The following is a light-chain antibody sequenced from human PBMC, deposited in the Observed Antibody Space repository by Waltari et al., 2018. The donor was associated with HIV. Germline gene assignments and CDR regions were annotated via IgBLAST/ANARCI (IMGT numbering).Light chain of an antibody. V-gene: IGKV4-1*01. CDR1: QSILYSSNNRNY. CDR2: WAA. CDR3: QQYDSTPLT. J-gene: IGKJ4*01. Sequence: DIVMTQSPDSLAVSLGERVTINCKSSQSILYSSNNRNYLAWYQQKPGQRPKLLIYWAATRESGVPDRFTGNGSGTDFTLTISSLQAEDVAVYYCQQYDSTPLTFGGGTKVEIK.